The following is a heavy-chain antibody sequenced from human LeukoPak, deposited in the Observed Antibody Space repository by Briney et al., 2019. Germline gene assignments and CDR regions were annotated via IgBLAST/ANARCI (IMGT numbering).Heavy chain of an antibody. V-gene: IGHV4-59*01. J-gene: IGHJ4*02. CDR3: ARGSDSSGYSTFAY. Sequence: SETLSLTCTVSGGSISSYYWSWIRQPSGKGLEWIGYIYYSGSTNYNPSLKSRVTISVDTSKNQFSLKLSSVTAADTAVYYCARGSDSSGYSTFAYWGQGTLVTVSS. D-gene: IGHD3-22*01. CDR2: IYYSGST. CDR1: GGSISSYY.